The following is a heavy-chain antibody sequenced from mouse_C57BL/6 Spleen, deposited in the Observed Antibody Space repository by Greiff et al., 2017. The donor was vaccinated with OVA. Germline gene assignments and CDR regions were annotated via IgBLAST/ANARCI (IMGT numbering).Heavy chain of an antibody. CDR1: GYAFTNYL. Sequence: VQLQQSGAELVRPGTSVKVSCKASGYAFTNYLIEWVKQRPGQGLEWIGVINPGSGGTNYNEKFKGKATLTADKSSSTAYMQLSSLTSEDSAVYGCARDWDYFDYWGQGTTLTVSS. V-gene: IGHV1-54*01. J-gene: IGHJ2*01. D-gene: IGHD4-1*01. CDR2: INPGSGGT. CDR3: ARDWDYFDY.